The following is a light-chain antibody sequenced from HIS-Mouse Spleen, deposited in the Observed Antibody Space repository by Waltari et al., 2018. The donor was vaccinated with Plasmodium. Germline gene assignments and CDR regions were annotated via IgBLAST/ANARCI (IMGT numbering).Light chain of an antibody. CDR3: QAWDSSTVV. CDR2: KDS. J-gene: IGLJ2*01. CDR1: KLGTNY. V-gene: IGLV3-1*01. Sequence: SYDLTQPPSVSVSPGQTASITCPGSKLGTNYACWYQQKPGQSPVLVSYKDSKRPSGIPERFSGSNSGNTATLTISGTQAMDEADYYCQAWDSSTVVFGGGTKLTVL.